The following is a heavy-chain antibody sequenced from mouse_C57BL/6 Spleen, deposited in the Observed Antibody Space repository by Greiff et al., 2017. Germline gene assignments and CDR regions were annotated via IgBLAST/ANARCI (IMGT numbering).Heavy chain of an antibody. CDR3: ARLLSDYFDY. J-gene: IGHJ2*01. CDR1: GYSITSGYY. CDR2: ISYDGSN. V-gene: IGHV3-6*01. D-gene: IGHD2-10*01. Sequence: VQLKESGPGLVKPSQSLSLTCSVTGYSITSGYYWNWIRQFPGNKLEWMGYISYDGSNNYNPSLKNRISITRDTSKNQFFLKLNSVTTEDTATYYCARLLSDYFDYWGQGTTLTVSS.